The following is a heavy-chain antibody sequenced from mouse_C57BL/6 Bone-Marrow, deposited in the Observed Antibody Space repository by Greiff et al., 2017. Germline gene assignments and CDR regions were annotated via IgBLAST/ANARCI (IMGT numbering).Heavy chain of an antibody. J-gene: IGHJ4*01. CDR2: SRNKANDYTT. D-gene: IGHD2-1*01. V-gene: IGHV7-1*01. CDR3: ARVYGNYGAMDY. Sequence: EVKLVESGGGLVQSGRSLRLSCATSGFTFSDFYMEWVRQAPGKGLEWIAASRNKANDYTTEYSASVKGLFIVSRDTSQSILYLQMNALRSEDTAIYYCARVYGNYGAMDYWGQGTSVTVSS. CDR1: GFTFSDFY.